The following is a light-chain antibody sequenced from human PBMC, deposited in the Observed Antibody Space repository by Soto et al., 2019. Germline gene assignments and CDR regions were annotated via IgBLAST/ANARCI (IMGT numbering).Light chain of an antibody. CDR3: QQYNSYSGT. CDR1: QSISNW. V-gene: IGKV1-5*01. Sequence: DIQMTQSPSTLPASVGDRVTITCRASQSISNWLAWYQQKPGKAPKLLIYDASSLESGVPSRFSGSGSGTEFTLTISSLQPDDFATYYCQQYNSYSGTFGQGTKVDI. CDR2: DAS. J-gene: IGKJ1*01.